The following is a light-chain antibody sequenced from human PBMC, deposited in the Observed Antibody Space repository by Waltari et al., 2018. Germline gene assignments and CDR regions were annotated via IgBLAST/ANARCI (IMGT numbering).Light chain of an antibody. J-gene: IGLJ3*02. CDR3: NSFTSSNTWV. Sequence: QSALTQPPSVSGSPGKSVTISCTGTSSDIGSYKTVSWYQQSPGTAPKLMIYEVTNRPSGVPDRFSGSKSANTASLTISGLQVEDEADYYCNSFTSSNTWVFGGGTRLTVL. CDR1: SSDIGSYKT. V-gene: IGLV2-18*02. CDR2: EVT.